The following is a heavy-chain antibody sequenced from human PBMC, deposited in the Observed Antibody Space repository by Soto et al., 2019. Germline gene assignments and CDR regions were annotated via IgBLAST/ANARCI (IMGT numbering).Heavy chain of an antibody. CDR3: AREGDYDSSGYLNAFDI. D-gene: IGHD3-22*01. CDR1: GFTFNTYG. J-gene: IGHJ3*02. Sequence: PGGSLRLSCAASGFTFNTYGMQWVRQAPGKGLEWVAVIWYDGSNKYYADSVKGRFTISRDNSKNTLYLQMNSLRGEDTAVYYCAREGDYDSSGYLNAFDIRGQGTMVTVSS. V-gene: IGHV3-33*01. CDR2: IWYDGSNK.